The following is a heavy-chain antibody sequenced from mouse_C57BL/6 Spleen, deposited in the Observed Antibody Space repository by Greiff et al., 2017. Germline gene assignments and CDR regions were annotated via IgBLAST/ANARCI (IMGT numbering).Heavy chain of an antibody. CDR1: GYTFTSYW. J-gene: IGHJ4*01. Sequence: QVQLKQPGAELVKPGASVKLSCKASGYTFTSYWMHWVKQRPGRGLEWIGRIDPNSGGTKYNEKFKSKATLTVDKPSSTAYMQLSSLTSEDSAVYYCARYKNRASYGSSPIDAMDYWGQGTSVTVSS. V-gene: IGHV1-72*01. CDR2: IDPNSGGT. CDR3: ARYKNRASYGSSPIDAMDY. D-gene: IGHD1-1*01.